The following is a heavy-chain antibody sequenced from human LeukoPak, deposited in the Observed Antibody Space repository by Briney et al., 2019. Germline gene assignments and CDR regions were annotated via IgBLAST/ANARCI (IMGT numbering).Heavy chain of an antibody. J-gene: IGHJ4*02. V-gene: IGHV3-30*18. D-gene: IGHD3-22*01. Sequence: AGGPLRLSCAASGFTFSSYGMHWVRQAPGKGLEWVAVISYDGSNKYYADSVKGRFTISRDNSKNTLYLQMNSLRAEDTAVYYCAKGGYYDSSGYYYRLDYWGQGTLVTVSS. CDR2: ISYDGSNK. CDR1: GFTFSSYG. CDR3: AKGGYYDSSGYYYRLDY.